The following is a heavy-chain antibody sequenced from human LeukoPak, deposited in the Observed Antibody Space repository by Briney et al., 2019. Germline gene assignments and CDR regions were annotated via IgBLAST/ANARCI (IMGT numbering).Heavy chain of an antibody. J-gene: IGHJ4*02. D-gene: IGHD6-19*01. CDR1: GYTFTGYY. CDR3: ARVFSGWYDDY. Sequence: ASVKVSCKASGYTFTGYYMHWVRQAPGQGLEWMGWINPNSGGTNCAQKFQGRVTMTRDTSISTAYMELSRLRSDDTAVYYCARVFSGWYDDYWGQGTLVTVSS. CDR2: INPNSGGT. V-gene: IGHV1-2*02.